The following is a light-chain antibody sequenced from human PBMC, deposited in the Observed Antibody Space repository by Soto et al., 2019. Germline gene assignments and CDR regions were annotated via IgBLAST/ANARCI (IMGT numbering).Light chain of an antibody. J-gene: IGKJ1*01. Sequence: EIVMTQSPATLSVSPGERATLSCRASQNVFTKLAWYQQKPGQAPRLLIYGASTRATGVPARFSGRGSGTEFTLTISTLQSEDFAIYYCQQYYNWPPWTFGQGTKVEIK. CDR3: QQYYNWPPWT. CDR1: QNVFTK. V-gene: IGKV3-15*01. CDR2: GAS.